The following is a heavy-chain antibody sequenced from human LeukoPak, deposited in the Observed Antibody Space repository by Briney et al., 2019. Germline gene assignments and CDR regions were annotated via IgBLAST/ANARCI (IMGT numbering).Heavy chain of an antibody. CDR2: IIPIFGTA. CDR1: GGTFSSYA. Sequence: ASVKVSCTASGGTFSSYAISWVRQAPGQGLEWMGGIIPIFGTANYAQKFPGRVTITTDESTSTAYMELSSLRSEDTAVYYCARDRGSGSYYGDYWGQGTPVTVSS. CDR3: ARDRGSGSYYGDY. D-gene: IGHD1-26*01. V-gene: IGHV1-69*05. J-gene: IGHJ4*02.